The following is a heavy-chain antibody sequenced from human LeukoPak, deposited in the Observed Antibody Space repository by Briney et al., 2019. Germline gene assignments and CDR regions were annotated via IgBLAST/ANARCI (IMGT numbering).Heavy chain of an antibody. V-gene: IGHV4-61*02. J-gene: IGHJ5*01. Sequence: SQTLSLTCTVSDGSIRSATYHWNWIRQSAGKGLEWIGRIYTSGNTNYNPSLNNRVTMSVDTSKSQFSLQLSSVTAADTAVYYCARGVPSSCYDSSGYSWGHGTLVTVSS. CDR1: DGSIRSATYH. CDR2: IYTSGNT. CDR3: ARGVPSSCYDSSGYS. D-gene: IGHD3-22*01.